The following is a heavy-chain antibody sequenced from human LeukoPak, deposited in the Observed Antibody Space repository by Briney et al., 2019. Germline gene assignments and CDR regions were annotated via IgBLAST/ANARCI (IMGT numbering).Heavy chain of an antibody. J-gene: IGHJ4*02. CDR3: VKATVTSSYFDYFDS. D-gene: IGHD4-17*01. V-gene: IGHV3-64D*09. CDR1: GFSFSICS. Sequence: GGSLRLSCSASGFSFSICSMHWVRQAPGKGLEYVSAISNNGDHTNYADPVKGRFTISRDNSKNTLYLQMSSLRAEDTAVYYCVKATVTSSYFDYFDSWGQGTRVTVSS. CDR2: ISNNGDHT.